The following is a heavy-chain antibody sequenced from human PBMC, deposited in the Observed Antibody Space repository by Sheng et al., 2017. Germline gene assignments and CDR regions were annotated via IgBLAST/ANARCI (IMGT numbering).Heavy chain of an antibody. V-gene: IGHV3-23*04. CDR1: GFTYNKYA. CDR3: AKVSAESWFGEFPES. Sequence: VQLVESGGGVVQPGRSLRLSCAASGFTYNKYAMAWVRQPPGKGLEWVSFITGSGGSSNYADSVKGRFTMSRDNSKNTLFLQMHSLRADDTATYYCAKVSAESWFGEFPESWGQGTSVTVSS. J-gene: IGHJ5*02. D-gene: IGHD3-10*01. CDR2: ITGSGGSS.